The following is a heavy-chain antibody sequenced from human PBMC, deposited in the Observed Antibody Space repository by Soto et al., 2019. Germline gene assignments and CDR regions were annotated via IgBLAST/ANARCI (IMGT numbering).Heavy chain of an antibody. CDR1: GYTFTGNY. Sequence: ASVKVSCKASGYTFTGNYIHWVRQAPGQGLEWMGWINPNSGSTTYAQKFQGRVTMTRDTSISTAYMELSSLTSDDTAVFYCARVDGVVGTWLDPWGEGTLVTVSS. V-gene: IGHV1-2*02. D-gene: IGHD3-3*01. CDR2: INPNSGST. J-gene: IGHJ5*02. CDR3: ARVDGVVGTWLDP.